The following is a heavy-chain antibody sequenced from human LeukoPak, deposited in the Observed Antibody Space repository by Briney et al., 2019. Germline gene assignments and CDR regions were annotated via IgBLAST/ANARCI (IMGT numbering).Heavy chain of an antibody. CDR1: GFTFSSYW. J-gene: IGHJ4*02. D-gene: IGHD3-3*01. CDR3: ARDPYDFWSGFDY. CDR2: IKEDGNEK. V-gene: IGHV3-7*01. Sequence: GGSLRLSCAASGFTFSSYWKSWVRQAPGKGLEWVANIKEDGNEKYYVDSVKGRFTISRDNAKNSLHLQMNSLRAEDTAVYYCARDPYDFWSGFDYWCQGTLVTVSS.